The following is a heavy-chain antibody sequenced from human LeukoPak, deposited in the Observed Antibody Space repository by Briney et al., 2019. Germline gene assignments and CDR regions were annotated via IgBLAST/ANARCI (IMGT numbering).Heavy chain of an antibody. CDR1: GFTFSSYW. D-gene: IGHD3-9*01. Sequence: GGSLRLSCAASGFTFSSYWMSWVRQAPGKGLEWVANIKQDGSEEYYVDSVTGRFTISRDNAKNTLYLQMNSLRAEDTAVYYCAREEAYYDILTGYYMNWFDPWGQGTLVTVSS. CDR2: IKQDGSEE. V-gene: IGHV3-7*03. CDR3: AREEAYYDILTGYYMNWFDP. J-gene: IGHJ5*02.